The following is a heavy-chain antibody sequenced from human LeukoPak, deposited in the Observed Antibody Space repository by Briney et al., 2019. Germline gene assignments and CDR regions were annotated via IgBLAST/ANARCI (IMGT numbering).Heavy chain of an antibody. CDR1: GYTFTSYG. V-gene: IGHV1-18*01. CDR3: ARHYDAGKDDAFHI. Sequence: ASVKVSFKSSGYTFTSYGISWVRQAPGQGLEWMGWISAYNGDTNYAQKVQGRVTMTTETSTNTAYMELRSLRSDDTAVYYCARHYDAGKDDAFHIWGQGTMVTVSS. CDR2: ISAYNGDT. J-gene: IGHJ3*02. D-gene: IGHD3-10*01.